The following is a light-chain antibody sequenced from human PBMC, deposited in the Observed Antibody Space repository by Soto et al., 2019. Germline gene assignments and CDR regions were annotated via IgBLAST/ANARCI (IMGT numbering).Light chain of an antibody. CDR1: QSVTSS. CDR3: QPYHIWPLWT. J-gene: IGKJ1*01. Sequence: VLTQSKATLSLSPGARATLSCRASQSVTSSLAWYQQKPGQPPRLLIYAASTRATDVPARFSGGGSETEFTLTISSLQSEDFAVDFCQPYHIWPLWTFAQGIKVDI. CDR2: AAS. V-gene: IGKV3-15*01.